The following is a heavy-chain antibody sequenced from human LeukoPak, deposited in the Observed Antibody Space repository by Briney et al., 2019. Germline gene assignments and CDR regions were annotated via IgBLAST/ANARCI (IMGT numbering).Heavy chain of an antibody. CDR2: IYYSGST. CDR3: ARVPWRLQYFDY. V-gene: IGHV4-30-4*08. Sequence: SQTLSLTCTVSGGSISSGDYYWSWIRQPPGKGLEWIGYIYYSGSTYYNPSLKSRVTISVDTSKNQFSLKLNSVTAADTAVYYCARVPWRLQYFDYWAREPWSPSPQ. J-gene: IGHJ4*02. CDR1: GGSISSGDYY. D-gene: IGHD4-11*01.